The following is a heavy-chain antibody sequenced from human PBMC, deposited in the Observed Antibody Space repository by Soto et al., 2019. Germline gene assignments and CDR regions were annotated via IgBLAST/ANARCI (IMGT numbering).Heavy chain of an antibody. J-gene: IGHJ4*02. CDR3: AKDNGLWFLSYFDY. CDR1: GFTFSSYA. CDR2: ISGSGGST. V-gene: IGHV3-23*01. Sequence: PGGSLRLSCAASGFTFSSYAVSWVRQAPGKGLEWVSAISGSGGSTYYADSVKGRFTISRDNSKNTLYLQMNSLRAEDTAVYYCAKDNGLWFLSYFDYWGQGTLVTVSS. D-gene: IGHD5-18*01.